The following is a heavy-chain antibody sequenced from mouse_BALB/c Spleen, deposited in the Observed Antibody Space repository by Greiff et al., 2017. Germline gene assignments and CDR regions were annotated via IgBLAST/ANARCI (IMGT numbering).Heavy chain of an antibody. J-gene: IGHJ2*01. V-gene: IGHV14-4*02. CDR2: IDPENGDT. CDR3: NAGGMDFDY. CDR1: GFNIKDYY. D-gene: IGHD2-10*02. Sequence: EVKLVESGAELVRSGASVKLSCTASGFNIKDYYMHWVKQRPEQGLEWIGWIDPENGDTEYAPKFQGKATMTADTSSNTAYLQLSSLTSEDTAVYYCNAGGMDFDYWGQGTTLTVSS.